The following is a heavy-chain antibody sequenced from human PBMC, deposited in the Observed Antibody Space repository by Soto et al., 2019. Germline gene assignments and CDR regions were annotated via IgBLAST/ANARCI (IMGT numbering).Heavy chain of an antibody. CDR2: IYYSGST. V-gene: IGHV4-39*01. CDR1: GGSISSSSYY. Sequence: QLQLQESGPGLVKPSETLSLTCTVSGGSISSSSYYWGWIRQPPGKGLEWIGSIYYSGSTYYNPSLKSRVTISXXTXKXXFSLKLSSVTAADTAVYYCARQGRGYSSSWYWFDPWGQGTLVTVSS. J-gene: IGHJ5*02. D-gene: IGHD6-13*01. CDR3: ARQGRGYSSSWYWFDP.